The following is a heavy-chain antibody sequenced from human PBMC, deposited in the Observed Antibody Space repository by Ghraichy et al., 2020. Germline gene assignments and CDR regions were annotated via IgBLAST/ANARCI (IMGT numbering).Heavy chain of an antibody. CDR3: ARDPYDSSGYYLEYFQH. J-gene: IGHJ1*01. V-gene: IGHV1-69*13. D-gene: IGHD3-22*01. CDR2: IIPIFGTA. Sequence: VKVSCKASGGTFSSYAISWVRQAPGQGLEWMGGIIPIFGTANYAQKFQGRVTITADESTSTAYMELSSLRSEDTAMYYCARDPYDSSGYYLEYFQHWGQGTLVTVSS. CDR1: GGTFSSYA.